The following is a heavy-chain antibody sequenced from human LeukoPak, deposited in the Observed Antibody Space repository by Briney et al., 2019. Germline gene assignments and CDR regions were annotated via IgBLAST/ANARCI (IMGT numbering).Heavy chain of an antibody. J-gene: IGHJ6*03. CDR2: IIPIFGTA. Sequence: ASVKVSCKASGGTFSSYAISWVRQAPGQGLEWMGGIIPIFGTANYAQKFQGRVTITADESTSTAYMELSSLRSEDTAVYYCARGYGSGSTQQRYYYYMDVWGKGTTVTISS. V-gene: IGHV1-69*13. CDR3: ARGYGSGSTQQRYYYYMDV. D-gene: IGHD3-10*01. CDR1: GGTFSSYA.